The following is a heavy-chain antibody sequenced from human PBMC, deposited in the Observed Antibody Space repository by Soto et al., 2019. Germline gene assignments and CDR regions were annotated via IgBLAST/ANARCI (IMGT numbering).Heavy chain of an antibody. V-gene: IGHV3-23*01. CDR2: ISGSGGRT. CDR1: GLSFRTHA. J-gene: IGHJ3*02. D-gene: IGHD2-2*01. Sequence: KLASAACGLSFRTHATRWDRQAPGKGMKWISAISGSGGRTYYADSVKGRFAISTDNTENTLYLQMNSLRAEDTAVYYGAKFRSNPDYLDIWGQGTMVTVSS. CDR3: AKFRSNPDYLDI.